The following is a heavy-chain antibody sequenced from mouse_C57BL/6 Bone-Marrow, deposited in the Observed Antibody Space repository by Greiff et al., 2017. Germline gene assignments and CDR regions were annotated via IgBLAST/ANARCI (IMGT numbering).Heavy chain of an antibody. Sequence: VKVVESGAELVKPGASVKISCKASGYAFSSYWMNWVKQRPGKGLEWIGQIYPGDGDTNYNGKFKGKATLTADKSSSTAYMQLSSLTSEDSAVYFCARGGWFPFAYWGQGTLVTVSA. J-gene: IGHJ3*01. CDR3: ARGGWFPFAY. D-gene: IGHD2-3*01. CDR2: IYPGDGDT. CDR1: GYAFSSYW. V-gene: IGHV1-80*01.